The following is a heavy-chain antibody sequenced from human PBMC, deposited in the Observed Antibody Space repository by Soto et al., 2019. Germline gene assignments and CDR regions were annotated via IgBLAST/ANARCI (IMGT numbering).Heavy chain of an antibody. CDR2: ISYDGKQT. Sequence: PGESLKISCAASGFTFSSHAMHWVRQAPGKGLEWVAVISYDGKQTYYADSVKGRFTISKDKSKRTLFLQMNSLRVDDTAVYYCARDGWGSNWYFDLWGRGTLVTVSS. CDR1: GFTFSSHA. J-gene: IGHJ2*01. CDR3: ARDGWGSNWYFDL. V-gene: IGHV3-30*04. D-gene: IGHD3-16*01.